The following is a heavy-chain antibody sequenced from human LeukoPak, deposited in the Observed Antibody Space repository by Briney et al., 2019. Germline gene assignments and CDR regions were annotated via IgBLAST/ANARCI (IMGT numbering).Heavy chain of an antibody. V-gene: IGHV1-2*02. Sequence: ASVKVSCKASGYTFTGYYMHWVRQAPGQGLEWMGWINPNSGGTNYAQKFQGRVTMTRDTSISTAYMELSRLRSDDTAVYYCARDSLYCSSTSCYKAYYYGMDVWGQGTTVTVSS. J-gene: IGHJ6*02. D-gene: IGHD2-2*02. CDR3: ARDSLYCSSTSCYKAYYYGMDV. CDR1: GYTFTGYY. CDR2: INPNSGGT.